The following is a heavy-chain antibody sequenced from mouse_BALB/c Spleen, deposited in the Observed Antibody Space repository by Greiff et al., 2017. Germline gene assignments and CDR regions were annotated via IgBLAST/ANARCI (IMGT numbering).Heavy chain of an antibody. D-gene: IGHD3-1*01. J-gene: IGHJ2*01. CDR2: ISYSGST. CDR3: ARSGTGLFDY. Sequence: EVQLQQSGPGLVKPSQSLSLTCTVTGYSITSDYAWNWIRQFPGNKLEWMGYISYSGSTSYNPSLKSRISITRDTSKNQFFLQLNSVTTEDTATYYCARSGTGLFDYWGQGTTLTVSS. V-gene: IGHV3-2*02. CDR1: GYSITSDYA.